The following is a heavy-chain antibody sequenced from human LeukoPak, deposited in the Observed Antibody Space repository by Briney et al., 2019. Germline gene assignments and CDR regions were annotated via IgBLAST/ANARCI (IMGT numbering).Heavy chain of an antibody. CDR2: ISDYNGNT. Sequence: ASVQDSCKACGYTLTSYGMSWVGQPPAQGLEWMGWISDYNGNTNYAQKLQGRVTMTTDKSTSTAYMELRSLTSDDTAVYYCARVLEYYYDSSGYPDYWGQGTLVTVSS. V-gene: IGHV1-18*01. CDR3: ARVLEYYYDSSGYPDY. D-gene: IGHD3-22*01. CDR1: GYTLTSYG. J-gene: IGHJ4*02.